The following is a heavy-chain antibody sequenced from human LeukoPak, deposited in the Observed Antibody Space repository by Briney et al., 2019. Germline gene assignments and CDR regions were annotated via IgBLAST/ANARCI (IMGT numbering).Heavy chain of an antibody. Sequence: PGGSLRLSCAASGFTFSSYAMSWVRQAPGKGLEWVSTISGSGVSTYYADSVKGRFTISRDNPKNTLYLQMNSLRAEDTAVYYCAKSGDYSPARYMEVWGKGTTVTVSS. J-gene: IGHJ6*03. D-gene: IGHD4-11*01. CDR3: AKSGDYSPARYMEV. CDR1: GFTFSSYA. V-gene: IGHV3-23*01. CDR2: ISGSGVST.